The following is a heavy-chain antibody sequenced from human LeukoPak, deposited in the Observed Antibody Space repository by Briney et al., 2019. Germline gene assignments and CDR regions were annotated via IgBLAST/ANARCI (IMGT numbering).Heavy chain of an antibody. D-gene: IGHD3-22*01. Sequence: GGSLSLPWAASGFTFSSNCLSGVRQAPGKGLEGVSLIYSGGSTYYADSVKGRFTISRDNSKNTLYLQMNSLRAEDTAVYYCARRAGDYSHPYDYWGQGTLVTVSS. CDR2: IYSGGST. J-gene: IGHJ4*02. CDR1: GFTFSSNC. V-gene: IGHV3-53*01. CDR3: ARRAGDYSHPYDY.